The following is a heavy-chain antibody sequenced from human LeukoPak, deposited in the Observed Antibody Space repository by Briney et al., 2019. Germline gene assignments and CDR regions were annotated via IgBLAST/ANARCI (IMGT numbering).Heavy chain of an antibody. CDR2: FSTSSDIR. CDR1: GFILRTFG. D-gene: IGHD2-21*02. Sequence: PGGSLRLSCTASGFILRTFGMHWVRQAPGKGLEWISFFSTSSDIRYSDSVEGRFTISRDDAKNSLFLQMNSLRAEDTAVYYCATGLCVGDCSRGRYFNLWGRGTLVAVSS. J-gene: IGHJ2*01. CDR3: ATGLCVGDCSRGRYFNL. V-gene: IGHV3-48*04.